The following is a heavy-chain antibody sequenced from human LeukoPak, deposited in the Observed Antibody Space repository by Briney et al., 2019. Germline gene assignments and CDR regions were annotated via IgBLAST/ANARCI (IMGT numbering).Heavy chain of an antibody. CDR2: ISYDGSNK. D-gene: IGHD6-13*01. V-gene: IGHV3-30-3*01. Sequence: GGSLRLSCAASGFTFSSYAMHWVRQAPGKGLEWVAVISYDGSNKYYADSVKGRFTISRDNAKNSLYLQMNSLRAEDTAVYYCARDGSSWYLVDFDYWGQGTLVTVSS. CDR3: ARDGSSWYLVDFDY. J-gene: IGHJ4*02. CDR1: GFTFSSYA.